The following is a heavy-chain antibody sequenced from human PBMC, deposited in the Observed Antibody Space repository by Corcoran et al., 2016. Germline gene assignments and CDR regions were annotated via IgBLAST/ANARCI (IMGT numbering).Heavy chain of an antibody. CDR3: ARVLAAAGTVKFDP. D-gene: IGHD6-13*01. Sequence: EVQLVESGGGLVQPGGSLRLSCAASGFTFSSYWMSWVRQAPGKGLEWVANIKQDGSEKYYVDSVKGRFTISRDNAKNSLYLQMNSLRAEDTAVYYCARVLAAAGTVKFDPWGQGTLVTVSS. J-gene: IGHJ5*02. CDR1: GFTFSSYW. CDR2: IKQDGSEK. V-gene: IGHV3-7*03.